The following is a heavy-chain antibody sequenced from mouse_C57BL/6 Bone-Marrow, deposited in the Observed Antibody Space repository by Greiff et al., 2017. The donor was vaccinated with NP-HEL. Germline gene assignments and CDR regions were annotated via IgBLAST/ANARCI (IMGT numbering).Heavy chain of an antibody. V-gene: IGHV1-81*01. J-gene: IGHJ3*01. CDR3: AREAGTWFAY. Sequence: VKLVESGAELARPGASVKLSCKASGYTFTSYGISWVKQRTGQGLEWIGEIYPRSGNTYYNEKFKGKATLTADKSSSTAYMELRSLTSEDSAVYFCAREAGTWFAYWGQGTLVTVSA. D-gene: IGHD3-2*02. CDR1: GYTFTSYG. CDR2: IYPRSGNT.